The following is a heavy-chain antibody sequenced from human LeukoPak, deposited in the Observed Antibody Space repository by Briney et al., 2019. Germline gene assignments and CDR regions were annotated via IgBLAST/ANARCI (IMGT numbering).Heavy chain of an antibody. CDR1: GGSISSSSYY. Sequence: SETLSLTCTVSGGSISSSSYYWGSIRQPPGKGLEWIGSIYYSGSTYYNPSLKSRVTISVDTSKNQFSLKLSSVTAADTAVYYCARVLDTAMGPFDYWGQGTLVTVSS. CDR2: IYYSGST. V-gene: IGHV4-39*07. D-gene: IGHD5-18*01. J-gene: IGHJ4*02. CDR3: ARVLDTAMGPFDY.